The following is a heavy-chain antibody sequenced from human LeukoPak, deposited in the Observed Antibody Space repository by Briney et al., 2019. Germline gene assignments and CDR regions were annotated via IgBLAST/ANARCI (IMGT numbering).Heavy chain of an antibody. V-gene: IGHV5-51*01. CDR1: GYSFTSYW. Sequence: GESLKISCKGSGYSFTSYWIGWVRQMPGKGLEWMWIIYPGDSDTRYSPSFQGQVTISADKSISTAYLQWSSLKASDTAMYYCARGQYSSGWAFDYWGQGTLVTVSS. CDR3: ARGQYSSGWAFDY. D-gene: IGHD6-19*01. CDR2: IYPGDSDT. J-gene: IGHJ4*02.